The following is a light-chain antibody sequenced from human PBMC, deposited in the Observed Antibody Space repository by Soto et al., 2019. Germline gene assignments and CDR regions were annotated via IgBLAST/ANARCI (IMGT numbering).Light chain of an antibody. Sequence: QSVLTQPPSASGTPGQRISISCSGSSSNIGSNHVYWYQQFPGMAPKLLMYRDDHRPTGVPDRFSGSKSGTSASLAISGLRSDDEADYYCSAPDDTPSGVVFGGGTQLTVL. CDR3: SAPDDTPSGVV. CDR1: SSNIGSNH. CDR2: RDD. J-gene: IGLJ3*02. V-gene: IGLV1-47*01.